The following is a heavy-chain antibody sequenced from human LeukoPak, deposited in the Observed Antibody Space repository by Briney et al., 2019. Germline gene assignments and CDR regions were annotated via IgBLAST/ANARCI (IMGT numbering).Heavy chain of an antibody. CDR3: AFYYYDSSGYLY. CDR2: ISSSGSYI. D-gene: IGHD3-22*01. CDR1: GFTFSSYS. Sequence: GGSLRLSCAASGFTFSSYSMNWVSQAPGKGLEWVSSISSSGSYIYYADSVKGRFTISRDNAKNSLYLQMNSLRAEDTAVYYCAFYYYDSSGYLYWGQGTLVTVSS. J-gene: IGHJ4*02. V-gene: IGHV3-21*01.